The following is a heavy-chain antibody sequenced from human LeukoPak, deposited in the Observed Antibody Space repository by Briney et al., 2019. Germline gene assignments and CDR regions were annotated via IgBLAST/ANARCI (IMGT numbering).Heavy chain of an antibody. D-gene: IGHD3-16*01. J-gene: IGHJ6*02. CDR3: ARGGGLDV. V-gene: IGHV3-7*03. CDR2: INHNGNVN. Sequence: GGSLRLSCAASGFTFSSYAMNWVRQAPGKGLAWVASINHNGNVNYYVDSVKGRFTISRDNAKNSLYLQMSNLRAEDTAVYFCARGGGLDVWGQGATVTVSS. CDR1: GFTFSSYA.